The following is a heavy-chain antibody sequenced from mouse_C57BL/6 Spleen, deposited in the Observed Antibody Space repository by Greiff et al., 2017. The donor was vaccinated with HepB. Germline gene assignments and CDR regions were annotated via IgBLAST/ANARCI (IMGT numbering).Heavy chain of an antibody. D-gene: IGHD4-1*01. CDR1: GYTFTSYW. V-gene: IGHV1-69*01. J-gene: IGHJ4*01. CDR3: ARNWEGAMDY. Sequence: VQLQQSGAELVMPGASVKLSCKASGYTFTSYWMHWVKQRPGQGLEWIGEIDPSDSYTNYNQKFKGKSTLTVDKSSSTAYMQLSSLTSEDSAVYYCARNWEGAMDYWGQGTSVTVSS. CDR2: IDPSDSYT.